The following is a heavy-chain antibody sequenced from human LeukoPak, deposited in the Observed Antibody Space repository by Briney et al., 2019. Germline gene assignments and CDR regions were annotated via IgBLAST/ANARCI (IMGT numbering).Heavy chain of an antibody. J-gene: IGHJ3*02. D-gene: IGHD3-22*01. CDR2: IYYSGST. Sequence: SETLSLTCTVSGGSISSSSYYWGWIRQPPGKGLEWIGSIYYSGSTYYNPSLKSRVTISVDTSKNQFSLKLGSVTAADTAVYYCARVYDSSGYLSWDDAFDIWGQGTMVTVSS. CDR1: GGSISSSSYY. CDR3: ARVYDSSGYLSWDDAFDI. V-gene: IGHV4-39*07.